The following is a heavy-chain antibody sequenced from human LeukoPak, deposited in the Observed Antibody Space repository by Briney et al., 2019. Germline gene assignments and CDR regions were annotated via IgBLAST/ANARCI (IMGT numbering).Heavy chain of an antibody. CDR3: ARRLIRSGYYYGYFDY. Sequence: GGSLRLSCAASGFTFSSYGMSWVRQAPGKGLEWVSVIYSGGSTYYADSVKGRFTISRDNAKNSLYLQMNSLRAEDTAVYYCARRLIRSGYYYGYFDYWGQGTLVTVSS. D-gene: IGHD3-22*01. CDR2: IYSGGST. CDR1: GFTFSSYG. J-gene: IGHJ4*02. V-gene: IGHV3-66*04.